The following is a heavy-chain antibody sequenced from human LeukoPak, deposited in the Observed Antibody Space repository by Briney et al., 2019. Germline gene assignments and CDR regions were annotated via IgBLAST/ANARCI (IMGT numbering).Heavy chain of an antibody. CDR3: AKLLMDIVATPATG. CDR1: GFTFSSYA. V-gene: IGHV3-23*01. D-gene: IGHD5-12*01. CDR2: ISGSGGST. J-gene: IGHJ4*02. Sequence: RGSLRLSCAASGFTFSSYAMSWVRQAPGKGLEWVSAISGSGGSTYYADSVKGRFTISRDNSKNTLYLQMNSLRAEDTAVYYCAKLLMDIVATPATGWGQGTLVTVSS.